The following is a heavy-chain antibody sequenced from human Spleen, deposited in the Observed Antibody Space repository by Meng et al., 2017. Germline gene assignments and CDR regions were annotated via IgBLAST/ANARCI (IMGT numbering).Heavy chain of an antibody. CDR1: GDSISNSNW. J-gene: IGHJ4*02. Sequence: QVQLRESGPALEKPSETLPLTCAVSGDSISNSNWWSWVRQPPGKGLEWIGEIYHREITNYNPSLKSRVTISVDKSKNQISLRLSSVTAADTAVYYCARDPHSGKSGNYWGRGPLVTVSS. CDR3: ARDPHSGKSGNY. D-gene: IGHD1-26*01. CDR2: IYHREIT. V-gene: IGHV4-4*02.